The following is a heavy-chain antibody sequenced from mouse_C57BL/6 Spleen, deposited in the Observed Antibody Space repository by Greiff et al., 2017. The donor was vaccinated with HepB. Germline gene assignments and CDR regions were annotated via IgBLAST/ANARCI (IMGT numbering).Heavy chain of an antibody. CDR1: GYSITSGYY. Sequence: EVKLLESGPGLVKPSQSLSLTCSVTGYSITSGYYWNWIRQFPGNKLEWMGYISYDGSNNYNPSLKNRISITRDTSKNQFFLKLNSVTTEDTATYYCAREGFYDYDGPFDYWGQGTTLTVSS. CDR3: AREGFYDYDGPFDY. J-gene: IGHJ2*01. CDR2: ISYDGSN. D-gene: IGHD2-4*01. V-gene: IGHV3-6*01.